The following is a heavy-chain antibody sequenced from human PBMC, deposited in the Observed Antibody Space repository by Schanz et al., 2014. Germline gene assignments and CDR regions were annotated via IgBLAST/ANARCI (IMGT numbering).Heavy chain of an antibody. CDR3: AKNQYDDVDLSSFYFDF. CDR2: INPSSGTT. D-gene: IGHD3-10*02. V-gene: IGHV1-46*01. CDR1: GYTFTTYY. Sequence: QVQLVQSGAEVKKPGVSVKVSCKASGYTFTTYYIHWVRQAPGQGLEWMGKINPSSGTTRIAQNFQVRLTVTRYTSTSTVNMELSSLRSEDTAVYYCAKNQYDDVDLSSFYFDFWGQGTLVTVSS. J-gene: IGHJ4*02.